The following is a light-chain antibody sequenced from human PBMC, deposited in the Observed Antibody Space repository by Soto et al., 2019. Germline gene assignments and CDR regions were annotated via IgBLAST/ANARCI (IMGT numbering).Light chain of an antibody. Sequence: EIVLTQSPATLSVSLGDSATLSCRAGRSVRSSHLAWYQQMPGQAPRLLIYGASSRATGIPDRFSGSGSGTDFTLTISRLEPEDFAVYYCQQYSSSPLTFGGGTKVDIK. CDR3: QQYSSSPLT. CDR1: RSVRSSH. CDR2: GAS. V-gene: IGKV3-20*01. J-gene: IGKJ4*01.